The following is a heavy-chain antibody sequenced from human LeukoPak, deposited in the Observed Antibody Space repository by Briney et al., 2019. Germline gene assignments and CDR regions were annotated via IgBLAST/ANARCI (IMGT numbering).Heavy chain of an antibody. Sequence: ASVKVSSKASGYTFTGYYMHWVRQAPGQGLEWMGWINPNSGGTNYAQKFQGRVTMTRDTSISTAYMELSRLRSDDTAVYYCARESPSNYSNWFDPWGQGTLVTVSS. J-gene: IGHJ5*02. CDR3: ARESPSNYSNWFDP. D-gene: IGHD1-7*01. CDR2: INPNSGGT. CDR1: GYTFTGYY. V-gene: IGHV1-2*02.